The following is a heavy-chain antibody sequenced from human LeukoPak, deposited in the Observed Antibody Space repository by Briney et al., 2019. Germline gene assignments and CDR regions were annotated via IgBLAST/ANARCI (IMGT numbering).Heavy chain of an antibody. J-gene: IGHJ5*02. CDR3: ARDLAGHLREQLVPSVWFDP. V-gene: IGHV1-69*05. D-gene: IGHD6-6*01. Sequence: EASVKVSCKASGGTFSSYAISWVRQAPGQGLEWMGGIIPIFGTANYAQKFQGRVTITTDESTSTAYMELSSLRSEDTAVYYCARDLAGHLREQLVPSVWFDPWGQGTLVTVSS. CDR1: GGTFSSYA. CDR2: IIPIFGTA.